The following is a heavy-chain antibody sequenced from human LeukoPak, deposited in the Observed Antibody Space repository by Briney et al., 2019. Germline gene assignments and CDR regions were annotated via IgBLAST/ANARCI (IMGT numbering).Heavy chain of an antibody. CDR3: ARGPTGYSSSSLYFDY. V-gene: IGHV4-38-2*02. Sequence: PSETLSLTCNVSGYSISSGYYWGWLRQPPGKGLEWIGRIYHSGSTYYNASHKSRVTISVDTSKNQISLKLISVTAADTAVYYCARGPTGYSSSSLYFDYWGQGTLVTVSS. D-gene: IGHD6-6*01. J-gene: IGHJ4*02. CDR2: IYHSGST. CDR1: GYSISSGYY.